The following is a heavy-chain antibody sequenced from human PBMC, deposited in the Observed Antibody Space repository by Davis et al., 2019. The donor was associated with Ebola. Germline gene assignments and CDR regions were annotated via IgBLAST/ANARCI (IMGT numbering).Heavy chain of an antibody. V-gene: IGHV3-64D*08. Sequence: GESLKISCSASGFIFSSYPMHWVRQAPGKGLESVASIGTNGGTTYYADSVKGRFVISRDNYKRSLYLQMSSLRVEDTAVYYCVKDLKTSTVDHWGQGALVTVSS. D-gene: IGHD4-11*01. J-gene: IGHJ4*02. CDR2: IGTNGGTT. CDR1: GFIFSSYP. CDR3: VKDLKTSTVDH.